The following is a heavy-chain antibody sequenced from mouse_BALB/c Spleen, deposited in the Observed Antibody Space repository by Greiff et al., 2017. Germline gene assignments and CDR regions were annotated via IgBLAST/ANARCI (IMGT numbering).Heavy chain of an antibody. V-gene: IGHV14-1*02. Sequence: VQLQQSGAELVRPGALVKLSCTASGFNIKDYYMHWVKQRPEQGLEWIGWIDPENGNTIYDPKFQGKASITAVTSSNTAYLRLSSLASEDTAVYYSADDNWDDYWGQGTTLTVSS. CDR3: ADDNWDDY. J-gene: IGHJ2*01. D-gene: IGHD4-1*01. CDR1: GFNIKDYY. CDR2: IDPENGNT.